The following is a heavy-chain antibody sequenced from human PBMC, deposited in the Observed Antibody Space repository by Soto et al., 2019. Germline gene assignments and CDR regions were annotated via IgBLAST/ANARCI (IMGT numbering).Heavy chain of an antibody. CDR1: GFTFSSHA. CDR2: IWKDGNNK. V-gene: IGHV3-33*01. CDR3: ARGPDYSNFGYFDY. Sequence: QVQLVESGGGVVQPGRSLRLSCAASGFTFSSHAMNWVRQAPGKGLAWVALIWKDGNNKYYADAGSVKSRFPISRDNSRNTLYLEMNSVRGDDTAVYYCARGPDYSNFGYFDYWGQGTLVTVSS. J-gene: IGHJ4*02. D-gene: IGHD4-4*01.